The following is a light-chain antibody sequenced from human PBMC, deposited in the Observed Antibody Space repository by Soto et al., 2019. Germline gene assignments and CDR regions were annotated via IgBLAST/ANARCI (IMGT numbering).Light chain of an antibody. Sequence: DIQMTQSPSSLSASVRDRVTITCRASQSISSYLNWYQQKPGKAPKLLIYAASSLQSGVPSRFSGSGSGTDFTLTISSPQPEDFATYYCQQTYSTPPTFGQGTTLEIK. CDR3: QQTYSTPPT. V-gene: IGKV1-39*01. CDR1: QSISSY. CDR2: AAS. J-gene: IGKJ2*01.